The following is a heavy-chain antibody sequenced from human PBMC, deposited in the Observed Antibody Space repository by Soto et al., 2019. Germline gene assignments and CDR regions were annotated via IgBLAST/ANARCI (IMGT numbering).Heavy chain of an antibody. V-gene: IGHV1-46*01. D-gene: IGHD6-19*01. Sequence: GASVKVSCKASGFSITSHFMHWLRQAPGQGLEWVGIISPGGDATKSAKKFQGRVTITRDTSTSTVYLELSSLKFEDTAVYYCARDWRYSSGLDFWGQGTLVTVSS. J-gene: IGHJ4*02. CDR3: ARDWRYSSGLDF. CDR2: ISPGGDAT. CDR1: GFSITSHF.